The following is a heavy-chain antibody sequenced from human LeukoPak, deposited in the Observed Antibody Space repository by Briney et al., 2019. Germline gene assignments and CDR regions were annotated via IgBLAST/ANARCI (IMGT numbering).Heavy chain of an antibody. D-gene: IGHD6-19*01. CDR3: AGGQMFTSGGFES. J-gene: IGHJ4*02. CDR1: GFSFSSKY. Sequence: GGSLRLSCAASGFSFSSKYMSWVRQAPGKGLEWVSVLYTAGDTYYADSVKGRFTISRDNSKNTLSLQMNSLRPDDTALYYCAGGQMFTSGGFESWGQGALVTVSS. CDR2: LYTAGDT. V-gene: IGHV3-53*01.